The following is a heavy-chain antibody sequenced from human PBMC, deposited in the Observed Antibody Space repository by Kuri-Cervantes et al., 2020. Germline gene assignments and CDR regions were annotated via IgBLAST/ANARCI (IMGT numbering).Heavy chain of an antibody. CDR1: GYTFTSHD. V-gene: IGHV1-8*01. CDR2: MNPNSGNT. D-gene: IGHD2-15*01. CDR3: ARSTNFDCSGGRCVRGWFDP. J-gene: IGHJ5*02. Sequence: ASVKVSCKASGYTFTSHDINWVRQATGQGLEWMGWMNPNSGNTGYAQKFQGRVTMSRDTSTSTFYMELSSLRSEDTAVYYCARSTNFDCSGGRCVRGWFDPWGQGTLVTVSS.